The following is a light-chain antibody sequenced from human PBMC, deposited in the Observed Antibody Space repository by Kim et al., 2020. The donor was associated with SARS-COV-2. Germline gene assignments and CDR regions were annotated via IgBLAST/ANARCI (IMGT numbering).Light chain of an antibody. CDR1: RSIGGL. CDR2: EAS. V-gene: IGKV1-5*03. CDR3: QQYRSYPWT. Sequence: AAVGDRVTITCRASRSIGGLLAWYQQKPGKAPKLLIYEASTLKSGVPSRVSGSGSETEFTLTTSSLQPDDFATYYCQQYRSYPWTFGQGTKVDIK. J-gene: IGKJ1*01.